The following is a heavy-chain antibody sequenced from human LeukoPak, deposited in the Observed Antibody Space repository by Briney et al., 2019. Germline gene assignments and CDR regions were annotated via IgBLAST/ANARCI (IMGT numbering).Heavy chain of an antibody. V-gene: IGHV4-4*07. J-gene: IGHJ6*03. D-gene: IGHD6-19*01. CDR3: ARGGISVAGPTIYYYYYYMDV. Sequence: SETLSLTCTVSGGSISSYYWSWIRQPAGKGLEWVGGIYTSESTNYNPSLKSRVTISVDKSKNQCSLKLSSVTAADTAVHYCARGGISVAGPTIYYYYYYMDVWGKGTTVTVSS. CDR2: IYTSEST. CDR1: GGSISSYY.